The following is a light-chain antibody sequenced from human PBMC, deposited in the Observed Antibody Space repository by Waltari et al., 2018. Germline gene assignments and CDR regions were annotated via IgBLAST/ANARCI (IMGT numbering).Light chain of an antibody. CDR1: SPNIGSNP. CDR2: SNN. J-gene: IGLJ1*01. Sequence: QSVLTQPPSASGAPGPRVTISCSGSSPNIGSNPYNWYQQLPGTAPKLLIYSNNQRPSGVPDRFSASKSGTSESLAISGLQSEDEADYYCATWDNRLNGYVFGTGTKVSVL. V-gene: IGLV1-44*01. CDR3: ATWDNRLNGYV.